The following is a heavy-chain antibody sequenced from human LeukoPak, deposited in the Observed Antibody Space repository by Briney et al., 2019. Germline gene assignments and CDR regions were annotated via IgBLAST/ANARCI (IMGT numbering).Heavy chain of an antibody. CDR3: ATLGNDFWSGYPSRTFDY. J-gene: IGHJ4*02. Sequence: ATVKISCKVSGYTFTDYYMHWVPQAPGKGLEWMGLVGPEDGETIYAEKFQGRVTITADTSTDTAYMELSSLRSEDTAVYYCATLGNDFWSGYPSRTFDYWGQGTLVTVSS. V-gene: IGHV1-69-2*01. CDR2: VGPEDGET. CDR1: GYTFTDYY. D-gene: IGHD3-3*01.